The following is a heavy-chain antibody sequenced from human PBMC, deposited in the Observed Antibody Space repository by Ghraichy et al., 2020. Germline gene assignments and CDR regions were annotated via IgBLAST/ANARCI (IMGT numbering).Heavy chain of an antibody. D-gene: IGHD1-26*01. CDR3: ARVEIVGATPLFDY. Sequence: ASVKVSFKASGYTFTGYYMHWVRQAPGQGLEWMGWINPNSGGTNYAQKFQGRVTMTRDTSISTAYMELSRLRSDDTAVYYCARVEIVGATPLFDYWGQGTLVTVSS. J-gene: IGHJ4*02. CDR2: INPNSGGT. V-gene: IGHV1-2*02. CDR1: GYTFTGYY.